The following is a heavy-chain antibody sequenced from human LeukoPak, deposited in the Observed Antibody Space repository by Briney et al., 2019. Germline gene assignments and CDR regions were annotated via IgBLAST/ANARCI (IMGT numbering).Heavy chain of an antibody. CDR3: AGGQMFTSGGFEY. CDR1: GFSVSSKY. D-gene: IGHD6-19*01. Sequence: GGSLRLSCAASGFSVSSKYMSWVRQAPGKGLEGVSVIYTGGTTYYADSVKGRFTISRDNSKNTLYLQMNSLRAEDTALYYCAGGQMFTSGGFEYWGQGALVTVSS. CDR2: IYTGGTT. V-gene: IGHV3-53*01. J-gene: IGHJ4*02.